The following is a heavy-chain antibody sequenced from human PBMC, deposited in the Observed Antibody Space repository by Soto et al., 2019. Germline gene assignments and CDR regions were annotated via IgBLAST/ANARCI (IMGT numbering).Heavy chain of an antibody. V-gene: IGHV4-31*03. J-gene: IGHJ5*02. CDR1: GGSISTGGYY. CDR2: FYYSGST. Sequence: PSETLSLTCTVSGGSISTGGYYWNWIRQHPGKGLEWIGYFYYSGSTYYNPSLKSRVTISVNTSKNQFSLKLSSVTAADTAVYYCARSVFPWGQGTLVPVSS. CDR3: ARSVFP.